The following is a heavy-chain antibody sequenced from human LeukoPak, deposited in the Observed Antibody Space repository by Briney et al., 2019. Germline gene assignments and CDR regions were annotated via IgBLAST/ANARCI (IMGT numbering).Heavy chain of an antibody. D-gene: IGHD6-19*01. Sequence: SETLSLICTVSGGSISSYYWSGIRQPPGKGLEWIGYSFFSGSTNYNPSLKSRVTISLDTSKNQFSLRLNSVTAADTAVYYCARGGLSSGWYGWGQGTLVTVSS. CDR1: GGSISSYY. CDR3: ARGGLSSGWYG. J-gene: IGHJ4*02. V-gene: IGHV4-59*01. CDR2: SFFSGST.